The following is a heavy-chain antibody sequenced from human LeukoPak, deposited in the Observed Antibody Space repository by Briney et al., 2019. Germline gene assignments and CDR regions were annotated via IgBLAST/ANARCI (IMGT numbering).Heavy chain of an antibody. CDR1: GFTFSESW. V-gene: IGHV3-7*05. CDR3: ATWDNAWEFAY. D-gene: IGHD1-26*01. J-gene: IGHJ4*02. Sequence: GGSLRLSCAASGFTFSESWMTWVRQAPGKGLEWVAHIKDDGSDKYYVDSVTGRFTISRDNTKNSLFLQMTSLTAEDTAVYYCATWDNAWEFAYWGQGTLVTVSS. CDR2: IKDDGSDK.